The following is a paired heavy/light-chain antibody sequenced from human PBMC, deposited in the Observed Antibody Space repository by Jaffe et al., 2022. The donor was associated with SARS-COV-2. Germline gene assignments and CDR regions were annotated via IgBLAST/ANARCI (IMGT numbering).Light chain of an antibody. CDR2: EVF. CDR1: SSDVGGYNY. J-gene: IGLJ3*02. V-gene: IGLV2-14*01. Sequence: QSALTQPASVSGSPGQSITITCAGTSSDVGGYNYVSWYQQHPGKAPKLMIYEVFNRPSGVPDRFSGFKSGNTASLTISGLQAQDEADYYCASFTTRTTWVFGGGTKLTVL. CDR3: ASFTTRTTWV.
Heavy chain of an antibody. CDR3: AKDGSYSSSWTPDH. V-gene: IGHV3-23*01. J-gene: IGHJ5*02. CDR2: INAGGGFT. D-gene: IGHD6-13*01. Sequence: EVQLLESGGGLVQPGGSLRLSCAASGFTFRSYAMTWVRQAPGKGLEWVSAINAGGGFTDYADSVRGRFINSRDNSENRLYLQMNSLRAEDTAVYYCAKDGSYSSSWTPDHWGQGTLVTVSS. CDR1: GFTFRSYA.